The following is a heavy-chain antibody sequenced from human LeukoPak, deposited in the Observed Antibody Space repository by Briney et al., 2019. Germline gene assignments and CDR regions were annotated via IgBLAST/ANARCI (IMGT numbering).Heavy chain of an antibody. Sequence: PGGSLRLSCAASGFTFSSYATHWVRQAPGKGLEWVAVISYDGSNKYYADSVKGRFTISRDNSKNTLYLQMNSLRAEDTAVYYCARAGARVVVVAAAMDVWGKGTTVTVSS. D-gene: IGHD2-15*01. J-gene: IGHJ6*03. CDR3: ARAGARVVVVAAAMDV. CDR2: ISYDGSNK. V-gene: IGHV3-30*01. CDR1: GFTFSSYA.